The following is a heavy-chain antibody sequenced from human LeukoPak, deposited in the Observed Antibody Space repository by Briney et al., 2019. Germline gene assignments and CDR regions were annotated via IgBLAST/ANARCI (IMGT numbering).Heavy chain of an antibody. J-gene: IGHJ5*02. Sequence: PSETLSLTCAVYGGSFSGYYWSWIRQPPGKGLEWIGEIYHSGSTNYNPSLKSRVTISVDTSKNQFSLKLSSVTAADTAVYYCARPDTMKELKGFDPWGQGTLVTVSS. V-gene: IGHV4-34*01. CDR2: IYHSGST. CDR1: GGSFSGYY. D-gene: IGHD3-22*01. CDR3: ARPDTMKELKGFDP.